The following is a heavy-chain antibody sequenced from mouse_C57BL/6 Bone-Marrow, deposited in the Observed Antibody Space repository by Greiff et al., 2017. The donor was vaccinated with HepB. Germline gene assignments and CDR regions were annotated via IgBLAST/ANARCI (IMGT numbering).Heavy chain of an antibody. D-gene: IGHD3-2*02. CDR1: GYTFTDYY. Sequence: VQLQQSGPELVKPGASVKISCKASGYTFTDYYMNWVKQSHGKSLEWIGDINPNNGGTSYNQKFKGKATLTVDKSSSTAYMELRSLTSEDSAVYYCARGSSGYPFAYWGQVTLVTVSA. CDR3: ARGSSGYPFAY. J-gene: IGHJ3*01. CDR2: INPNNGGT. V-gene: IGHV1-26*01.